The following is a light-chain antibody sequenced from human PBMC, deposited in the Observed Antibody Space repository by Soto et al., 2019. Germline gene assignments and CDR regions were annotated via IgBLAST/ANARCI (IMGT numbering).Light chain of an antibody. CDR2: DVN. CDR3: GSYAGSYTLV. Sequence: QSALTQPRSVSGSPGQSVTLSCTGTSSDVGGYHYVSWYQHHPGKAPKIIIFDVNQRPSGVPDRFSGSKSGNTASLTISGLQTEDEADYYCGSYAGSYTLVFGGGTKLTVL. CDR1: SSDVGGYHY. J-gene: IGLJ2*01. V-gene: IGLV2-11*01.